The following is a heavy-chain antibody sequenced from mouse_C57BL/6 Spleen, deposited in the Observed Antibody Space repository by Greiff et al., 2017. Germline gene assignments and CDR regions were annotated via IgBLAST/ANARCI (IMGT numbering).Heavy chain of an antibody. J-gene: IGHJ2*01. CDR1: GYTFTDYN. CDR2: INPNNGGT. Sequence: VQLQQSGPELVKPGASVKMSCKASGYTFTDYNMHWVKQSHGKSLEWIGYINPNNGGTSYNQKFKGKATLTVNKSSSTAYMELRSLTSEDSAVYYCARGFITTVVGGLYFDYWGQGTTLTVSS. D-gene: IGHD1-1*01. CDR3: ARGFITTVVGGLYFDY. V-gene: IGHV1-22*01.